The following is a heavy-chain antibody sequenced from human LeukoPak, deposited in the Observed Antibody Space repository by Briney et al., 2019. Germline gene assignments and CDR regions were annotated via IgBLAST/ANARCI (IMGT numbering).Heavy chain of an antibody. CDR2: INPSGGST. CDR3: ARTVDSSSWPWPFDY. D-gene: IGHD6-13*01. Sequence: ASVKVSCKXSGYTFTSNYMHWVRQAPGQGLEWMGIINPSGGSTSYAQKFQGRVTMTRDTSTSTVYMELSSLRSEDTAVYYCARTVDSSSWPWPFDYWGQGTLVTVSS. J-gene: IGHJ4*02. V-gene: IGHV1-46*01. CDR1: GYTFTSNY.